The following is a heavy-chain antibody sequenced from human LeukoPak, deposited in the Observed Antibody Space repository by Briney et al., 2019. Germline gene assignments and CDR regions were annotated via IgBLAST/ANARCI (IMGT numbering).Heavy chain of an antibody. V-gene: IGHV1-2*02. CDR2: NNPNSGGT. CDR1: GYTFTGYF. J-gene: IGHJ4*02. Sequence: GASVKVSCKASGYTFTGYFMHWVRQAPGQGLEWMGWNNPNSGGTNYAQKFQGRVTMTRDTSINTAYMELSSLRSDDTAVYYCARVGGSWNLRLGSWGQGTLVTVSS. CDR3: ARVGGSWNLRLGS. D-gene: IGHD6-13*01.